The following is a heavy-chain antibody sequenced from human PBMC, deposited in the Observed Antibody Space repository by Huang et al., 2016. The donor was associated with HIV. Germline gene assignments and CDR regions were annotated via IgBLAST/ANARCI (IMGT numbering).Heavy chain of an antibody. CDR2: ISYDGSNK. J-gene: IGHJ4*02. D-gene: IGHD1-26*01. Sequence: VQLVEAGGGVVQPGRSLRLACAASGFSCSTYGLHWCRQAPGKGLEWVEVISYDGSNKYYAHSVKGRFTISRDTSENKVYLQMNSLRHEDTAVYYCAKDGADEEWDIDYWGQGTLVTVSS. CDR1: GFSCSTYG. CDR3: AKDGADEEWDIDY. V-gene: IGHV3-30*18.